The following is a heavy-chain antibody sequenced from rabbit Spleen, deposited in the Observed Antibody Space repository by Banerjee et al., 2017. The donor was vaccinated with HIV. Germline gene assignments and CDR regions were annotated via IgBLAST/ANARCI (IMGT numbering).Heavy chain of an antibody. V-gene: IGHV1S45*01. CDR2: INTYTVKS. J-gene: IGHJ2*01. D-gene: IGHD1-1*01. CDR1: GFSFSDRDV. CDR3: ARDLTGIIGWNFGC. Sequence: QQQLVESGGGLVKPGASLTLTCKASGFSFSDRDVMCWVRQAPGKGLEWIACINTYTVKSVYASWATGRFTFSRTSSTTVTLQMTSLTAADTAVYFCARDLTGIIGWNFGCWGPGTLVTVS.